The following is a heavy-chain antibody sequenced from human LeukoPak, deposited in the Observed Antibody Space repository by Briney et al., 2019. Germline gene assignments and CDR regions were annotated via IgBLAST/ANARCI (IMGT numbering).Heavy chain of an antibody. CDR1: GFTFDDYA. CDR2: ISSSSSYI. Sequence: GGSLRLSCAASGFTFDDYAMHWVRQAPGKGLEWVSSISSSSSYIYYADSVKGRFTISRDNAKNSLYLQMNSLRAEDTAVYYCAREGLYGDYYDSSGYYFDYWGQGTLVTVSS. D-gene: IGHD3-22*01. CDR3: AREGLYGDYYDSSGYYFDY. J-gene: IGHJ4*02. V-gene: IGHV3-21*01.